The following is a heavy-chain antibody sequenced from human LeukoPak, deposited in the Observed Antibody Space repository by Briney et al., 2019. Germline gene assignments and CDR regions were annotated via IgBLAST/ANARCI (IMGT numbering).Heavy chain of an antibody. D-gene: IGHD3-10*01. V-gene: IGHV3-21*01. CDR3: AAPISRGGFDI. CDR2: ISSSSTYI. CDR1: GFTFINST. Sequence: PGGSLRLSCAASGFTFINSTMIWVRQAPGKGLEWVSSISSSSTYIYYTDSLKGRFTISRDNAKKSLYLQMNSLRTEDTAVYYCAAPISRGGFDIWGQGTMVTVSS. J-gene: IGHJ3*02.